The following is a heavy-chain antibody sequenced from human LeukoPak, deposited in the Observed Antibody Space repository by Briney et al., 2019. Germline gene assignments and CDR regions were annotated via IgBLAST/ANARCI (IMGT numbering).Heavy chain of an antibody. Sequence: SETLSLACAVYGGSFSGYYWSWIRQPPGKGLEWIGGINHSRTTNSNPSLKSRVTLSVDTSKNQLSLKLGSVTAADTAVYYCARDVDATSGWFDPWAQGPLVTVPS. CDR2: INHSRTT. CDR3: ARDVDATSGWFDP. D-gene: IGHD2-15*01. CDR1: GGSFSGYY. V-gene: IGHV4-34*01. J-gene: IGHJ5*02.